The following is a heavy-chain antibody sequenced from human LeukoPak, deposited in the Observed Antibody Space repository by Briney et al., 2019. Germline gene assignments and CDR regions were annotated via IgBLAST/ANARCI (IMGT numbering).Heavy chain of an antibody. Sequence: GGSLRLSCAASGFTFSNYAMTWVRQAPGKGLEWVTFIRFDGSNKYYADSVKGRFTISRDNSKNTLYLQMSSLRPEDTAVYYCARQIGVSIDYWGQGTLVTVSS. CDR1: GFTFSNYA. CDR2: IRFDGSNK. D-gene: IGHD5/OR15-5a*01. CDR3: ARQIGVSIDY. J-gene: IGHJ4*02. V-gene: IGHV3-30*02.